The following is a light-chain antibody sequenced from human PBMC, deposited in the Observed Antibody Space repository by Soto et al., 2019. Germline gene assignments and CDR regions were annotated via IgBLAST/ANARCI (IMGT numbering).Light chain of an antibody. V-gene: IGLV6-57*04. Sequence: NFMLTQPHSVSESPGKTVTISCTRSSGSIATNYVQWYQQRPGSAPTTVIYEDKLRPSGVPDRFSGSIDSSSNSASLTISGLKTEDEAHYYCQSYHSGNYAFGTGTKVTVL. CDR1: SGSIATNY. CDR3: QSYHSGNYA. CDR2: EDK. J-gene: IGLJ1*01.